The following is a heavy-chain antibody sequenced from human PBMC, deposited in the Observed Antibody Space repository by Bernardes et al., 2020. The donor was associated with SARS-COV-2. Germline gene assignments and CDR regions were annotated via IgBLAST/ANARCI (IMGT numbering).Heavy chain of an antibody. J-gene: IGHJ4*02. CDR3: ARLICGGDCPDDG. D-gene: IGHD2-21*02. Sequence: GASLKISCKGSGYSFTSFLIGWVRQMPGTVLEWMGIIYPGDSATRYSPSYQGQVTISADKSISTANLQWSSLKASDTAMYDCARLICGGDCPDDGGGQGTLVTVSS. CDR2: IYPGDSAT. CDR1: GYSFTSFL. V-gene: IGHV5-51*01.